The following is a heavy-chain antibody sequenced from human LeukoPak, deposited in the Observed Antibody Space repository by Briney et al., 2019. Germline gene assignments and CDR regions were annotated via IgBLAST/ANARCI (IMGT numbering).Heavy chain of an antibody. Sequence: PSETLSLTCTVSGGSISNYYWSWIRQPPGKGLEWIGYIYYSGSTNYNPSLKSRVTISVDTSKNQFSLKLSSVTAADTAVYYCAREMGRPGIFVVVSAAIGSWFDPWGQGTLVTVSS. CDR1: GGSISNYY. D-gene: IGHD2-2*02. V-gene: IGHV4-59*01. J-gene: IGHJ5*02. CDR2: IYYSGST. CDR3: AREMGRPGIFVVVSAAIGSWFDP.